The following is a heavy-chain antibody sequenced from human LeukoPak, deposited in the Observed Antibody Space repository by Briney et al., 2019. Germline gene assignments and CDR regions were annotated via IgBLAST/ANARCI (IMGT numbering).Heavy chain of an antibody. D-gene: IGHD2-2*01. J-gene: IGHJ4*02. CDR2: INPNSGGT. V-gene: IGHV1-2*02. CDR3: ARSPCSSTSCYAHFDY. CDR1: RYTFTGYY. Sequence: ASVNVSCKASRYTFTGYYMHWVRQAPGQGLEWMGWINPNSGGTNYAQKFQGRVTMTRDTSISTAYMELSRLRSDDTAVYYCARSPCSSTSCYAHFDYWGQGTLVTVSS.